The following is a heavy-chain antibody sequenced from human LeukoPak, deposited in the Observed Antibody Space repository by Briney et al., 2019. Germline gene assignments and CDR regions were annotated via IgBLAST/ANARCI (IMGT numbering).Heavy chain of an antibody. D-gene: IGHD3-10*01. V-gene: IGHV1-2*02. CDR2: INPNSGGT. J-gene: IGHJ4*02. Sequence: GASVKVSCKTSGYTFTGYYVNWVRQAPGQGLEWMGWINPNSGGTNYAQKFQGRVTMTRDTSISTAYMELSRLRSDDTAVYYCARLKGRITMVRGVTKTRYFDYWGQGTLVTVSS. CDR3: ARLKGRITMVRGVTKTRYFDY. CDR1: GYTFTGYY.